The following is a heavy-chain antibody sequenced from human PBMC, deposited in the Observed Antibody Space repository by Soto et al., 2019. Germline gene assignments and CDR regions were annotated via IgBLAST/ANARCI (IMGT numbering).Heavy chain of an antibody. Sequence: QVQPVQSGAEVKKPGASVKVSCKASGYSFTIYGISWVRQAPGQGLEWMGWISPDNGHTNYAQKLQGRVTMTPDTYTSTAYMELRSLRSDDTAVYYCARVDIVVIPAAKDYSYYYYMDVWGKGTTVTVSS. D-gene: IGHD2-2*01. CDR3: ARVDIVVIPAAKDYSYYYYMDV. V-gene: IGHV1-18*01. J-gene: IGHJ6*03. CDR2: ISPDNGHT. CDR1: GYSFTIYG.